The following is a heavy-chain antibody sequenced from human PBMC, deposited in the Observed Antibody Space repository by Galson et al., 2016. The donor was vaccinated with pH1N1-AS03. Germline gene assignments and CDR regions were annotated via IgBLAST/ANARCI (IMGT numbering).Heavy chain of an antibody. CDR2: LSHIGIT. CDR3: VRDRRPDNGGNSFDF. CDR1: GYSNNRASY. V-gene: IGHV4-38-2*02. J-gene: IGHJ4*01. D-gene: IGHD4-23*01. Sequence: SETLSLTCAVSGYSNNRASYWGWILQPPGKGLEWLGSLSHIGITYYNPSLKTPVTISLDTSKNQVSLTPRSVTATDTAIYYCVRDRRPDNGGNSFDFWGHGILVTVSS.